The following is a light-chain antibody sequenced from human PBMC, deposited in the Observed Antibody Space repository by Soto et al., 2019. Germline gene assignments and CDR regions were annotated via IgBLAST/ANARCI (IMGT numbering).Light chain of an antibody. CDR3: CSYTSSTIYV. V-gene: IGLV2-14*03. Sequence: QSVLTQPASVSGSPGQSITISCTGNSSDIGGYAYVSWYQQHPGKGAKLLIYDVANRPSAVPNRFSGSKSGNTACLTSSGLQADDEADYYCCSYTSSTIYVFGTWTKLTVL. J-gene: IGLJ1*01. CDR2: DVA. CDR1: SSDIGGYAY.